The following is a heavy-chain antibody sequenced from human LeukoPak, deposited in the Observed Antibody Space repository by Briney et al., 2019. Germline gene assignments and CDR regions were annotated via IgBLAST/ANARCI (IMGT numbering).Heavy chain of an antibody. J-gene: IGHJ6*04. Sequence: SVKVSCKASGGSFSSYAISWVRQAPGQGLEWMGEIIPIFGTANYAQKFQGRVTITADKSTSTAYMELSSLRSEDTAVYYCARISIAAAGTGEDYYYYGMDVWGKGTTVTVSS. V-gene: IGHV1-69*06. CDR3: ARISIAAAGTGEDYYYYGMDV. D-gene: IGHD6-13*01. CDR2: IIPIFGTA. CDR1: GGSFSSYA.